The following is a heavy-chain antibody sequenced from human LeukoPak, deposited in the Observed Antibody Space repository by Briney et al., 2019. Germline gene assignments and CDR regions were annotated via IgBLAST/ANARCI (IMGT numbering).Heavy chain of an antibody. CDR3: ARETSKLELRPLPEFDY. J-gene: IGHJ4*02. CDR1: GFTLSGYA. CDR2: ISYERSNK. D-gene: IGHD1-7*01. V-gene: IGHV3-30*01. Sequence: GRSLRLSCGASGFTLSGYAMGWGRQAPGKGVGWVAVISYERSNKYYADCAKDRFTISRDNSKNTLYLQMKSRRLKATAVYYCARETSKLELRPLPEFDYWGQGTLVTVSS.